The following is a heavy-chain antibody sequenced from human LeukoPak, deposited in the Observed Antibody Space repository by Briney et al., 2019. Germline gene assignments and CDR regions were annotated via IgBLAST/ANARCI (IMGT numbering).Heavy chain of an antibody. Sequence: PSETLSLTCTVSGGSISRFYWSWLRQPPGKGLEWIGEIFHGGSTNYNPSLKSGVTISVDKSKNQFSLKLSSVTAADTAVYYCARKISAAGSRSFDPWGQGTLVTVSS. CDR2: IFHGGST. D-gene: IGHD6-13*01. CDR1: GGSISRFY. J-gene: IGHJ5*02. V-gene: IGHV4-59*12. CDR3: ARKISAAGSRSFDP.